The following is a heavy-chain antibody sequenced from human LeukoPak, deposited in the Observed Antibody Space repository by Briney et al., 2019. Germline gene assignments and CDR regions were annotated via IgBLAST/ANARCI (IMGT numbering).Heavy chain of an antibody. D-gene: IGHD6-13*01. Sequence: ASVKVSCKASGYTFTGYYMHWVRQAPGQGLEWMGWISAYNGNTNYAQKLQGRVTMTTDTSTSTAYMELRSLRSDDTAVYYCARDLIVAAAGTHGMDVWGQGTTVTVSS. V-gene: IGHV1-18*04. CDR3: ARDLIVAAAGTHGMDV. CDR2: ISAYNGNT. CDR1: GYTFTGYY. J-gene: IGHJ6*02.